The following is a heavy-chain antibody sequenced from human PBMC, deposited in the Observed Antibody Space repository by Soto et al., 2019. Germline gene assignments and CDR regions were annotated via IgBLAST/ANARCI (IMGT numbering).Heavy chain of an antibody. CDR3: AKVGEQQLVRFGFDI. J-gene: IGHJ3*02. Sequence: QVQLEESGGAVVQPGRSLRLSCAASGFTFRSYGMHWVRQAPGKGLEWVAAIPYDGSSTFHADSVKGRFTISRDNFKNTLYLQMNSLRAEDTAVYYCAKVGEQQLVRFGFDIWGQGTMVTVSS. V-gene: IGHV3-30*18. CDR2: IPYDGSST. CDR1: GFTFRSYG. D-gene: IGHD6-13*01.